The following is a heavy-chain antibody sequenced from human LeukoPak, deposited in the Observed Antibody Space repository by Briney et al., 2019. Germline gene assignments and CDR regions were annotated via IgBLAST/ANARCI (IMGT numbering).Heavy chain of an antibody. J-gene: IGHJ2*01. D-gene: IGHD4-23*01. CDR2: IYNSGST. Sequence: PSETLSLTCAVSGGSISSNNWWSWVRQTPGKGLEWIGEIYNSGSTNYNPSLKSRVTISVDKSKNQFSLRLSSVTAADTALYYRARSGNSWYFDLWGRGTLVTVSS. CDR1: GGSISSNNW. V-gene: IGHV4-4*02. CDR3: ARSGNSWYFDL.